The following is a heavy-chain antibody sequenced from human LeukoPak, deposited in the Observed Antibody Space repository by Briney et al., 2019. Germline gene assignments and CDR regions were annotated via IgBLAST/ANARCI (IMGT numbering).Heavy chain of an antibody. J-gene: IGHJ4*02. V-gene: IGHV3-30*04. Sequence: GGSLRLSCAASGFTFSSYAMHWVRQAPGKGLEWVAVISYDGSNKYYADSVKGRLTISRDNSKNTLYLQMNSLRAEDTAVYYCARDGYDYGDYGESGGLDYWGQGTLVTVSS. CDR3: ARDGYDYGDYGESGGLDY. D-gene: IGHD4-17*01. CDR1: GFTFSSYA. CDR2: ISYDGSNK.